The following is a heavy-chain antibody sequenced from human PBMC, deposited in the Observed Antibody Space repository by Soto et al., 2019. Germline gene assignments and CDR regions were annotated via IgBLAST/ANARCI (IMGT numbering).Heavy chain of an antibody. J-gene: IGHJ5*02. Sequence: QVQLQQWGAGLLKPSETLSLTCAVYGGSFSGYYWSWIRQPPGKGLEWIGEINHSGSTHYNPSLKSRVTIAVDTSKNQFSLKLSSVTAADTAVYYCARVSRPSYYDYGSGSYKNWFDPWCQGTLVTVSS. CDR2: INHSGST. D-gene: IGHD3-10*01. CDR1: GGSFSGYY. V-gene: IGHV4-34*01. CDR3: ARVSRPSYYDYGSGSYKNWFDP.